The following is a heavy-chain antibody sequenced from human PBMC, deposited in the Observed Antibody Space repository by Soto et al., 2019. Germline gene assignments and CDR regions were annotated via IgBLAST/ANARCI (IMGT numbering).Heavy chain of an antibody. V-gene: IGHV1-18*01. D-gene: IGHD3-10*01. CDR1: GYTFTSYG. CDR2: ISAYNGNT. CDR3: ARGLVTMVRVDDAFDI. J-gene: IGHJ3*02. Sequence: ASVKVSCKASGYTFTSYGTSWVRQAPGQGLGWMGWISAYNGNTNYAQKLQGRVTMTTDTSTSTAYMVLRSLRSDDTAVYYCARGLVTMVRVDDAFDIWGQGTMVTVSS.